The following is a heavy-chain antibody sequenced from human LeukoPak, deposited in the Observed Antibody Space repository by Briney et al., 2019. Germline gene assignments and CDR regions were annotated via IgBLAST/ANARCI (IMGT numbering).Heavy chain of an antibody. CDR1: GFTFSSYA. CDR2: ISGSGGST. V-gene: IGHV3-23*01. CDR3: ANLEAVEVDY. J-gene: IGHJ4*02. D-gene: IGHD6-19*01. Sequence: EGSLRLSCAASGFTFSSYAMSWVRQAPGKGLEWVSAISGSGGSTYYADPVKGRFTISRDNSKNTLYLQMNSLRAEDTAVYYCANLEAVEVDYWGQGTLVTVSS.